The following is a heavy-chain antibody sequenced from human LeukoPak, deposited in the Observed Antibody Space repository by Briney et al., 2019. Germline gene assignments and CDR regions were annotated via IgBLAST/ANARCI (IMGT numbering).Heavy chain of an antibody. CDR3: ARDPNSWFDP. J-gene: IGHJ5*02. CDR2: IYYTGST. CDR1: GGSISSYY. V-gene: IGHV4-59*01. Sequence: SETLSLTCTVSGGSISSYYWSWIRQPPGKGLEWIGYIYYTGSTNHNPSLKSRVTISVATSKNQFSLKLSSVTAADTAVYYCARDPNSWFDPWGQGTLVTVSS. D-gene: IGHD2/OR15-2a*01.